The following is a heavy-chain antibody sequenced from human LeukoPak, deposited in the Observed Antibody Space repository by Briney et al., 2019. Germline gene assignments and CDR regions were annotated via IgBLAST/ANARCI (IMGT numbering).Heavy chain of an antibody. CDR2: ISSGGSSI. Sequence: GGSLRLSCAASGFTFTNHYMNWVRQAPGKGLEWVSSISSGGSSIYYADSVKGRFTISRDNAKSSLYLQMNSLRAEDTAVYYCARQCSITSCLWGQGTQVTVSS. J-gene: IGHJ4*02. CDR1: GFTFTNHY. CDR3: ARQCSITSCL. D-gene: IGHD2-2*01. V-gene: IGHV3-21*01.